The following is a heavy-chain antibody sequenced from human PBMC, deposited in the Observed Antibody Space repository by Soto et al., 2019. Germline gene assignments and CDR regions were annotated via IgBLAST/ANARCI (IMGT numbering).Heavy chain of an antibody. J-gene: IGHJ6*03. V-gene: IGHV3-11*01. CDR2: ISSSGSTI. CDR1: GFTFSDYY. Sequence: GGSLRLSCAASGFTFSDYYMSWIRQAPGKGLEWVSYISSSGSTIYYADSVKGRFTISRDNAKNSLYLQMNSLRAEDTAVYYCARASGDDFWSGYYYYYYMDVWGKGTTVTVSS. CDR3: ARASGDDFWSGYYYYYYMDV. D-gene: IGHD3-3*01.